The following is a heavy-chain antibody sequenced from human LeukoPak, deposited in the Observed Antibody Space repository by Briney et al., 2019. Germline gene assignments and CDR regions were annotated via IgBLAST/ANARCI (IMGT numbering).Heavy chain of an antibody. CDR3: ARGPYCSGGSCYSGHAFDM. CDR2: IYQSGST. J-gene: IGHJ3*02. V-gene: IGHV4-30-2*01. Sequence: SQTLSLTCAASGGSISSGGYSWNWIRQPPGKGLECIGYIYQSGSTYYNPSLRSRVTMSVDLSKNQFSLKLTSVTAADTAVYFCARGPYCSGGSCYSGHAFDMWGQGTMVTVSS. D-gene: IGHD2-15*01. CDR1: GGSISSGGYS.